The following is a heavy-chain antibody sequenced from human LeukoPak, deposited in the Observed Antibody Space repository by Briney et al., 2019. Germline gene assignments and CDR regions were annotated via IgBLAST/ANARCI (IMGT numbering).Heavy chain of an antibody. V-gene: IGHV1-2*02. CDR3: AVLWFGELLSPFDY. CDR2: INPNSGGT. J-gene: IGHJ4*02. CDR1: GYTFTGYY. Sequence: ASVKVSXKASGYTFTGYYMHWVRQAPGQGLEWMGWINPNSGGTNYAQKFQGRVTMTRDTSISTAYMELSRLRSDDTAVYYCAVLWFGELLSPFDYWGQGTLVTVSS. D-gene: IGHD3-10*01.